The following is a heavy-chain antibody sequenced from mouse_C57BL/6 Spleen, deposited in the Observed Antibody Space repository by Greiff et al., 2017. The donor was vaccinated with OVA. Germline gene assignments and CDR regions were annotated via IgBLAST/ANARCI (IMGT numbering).Heavy chain of an antibody. CDR3: ARAGEALDY. V-gene: IGHV1-69*01. CDR1: GYTFTSYW. J-gene: IGHJ4*01. CDR2: IDPSDSYT. Sequence: QVHVKQPGAELVMPGASVKLSCKASGYTFTSYWMHWVKQRPGQGLEWIGEIDPSDSYTNYNQKFKGKSTLTVDKSSSTAYMQLSSLTSEDSAVYDSARAGEALDYWGQGTSVTVSS.